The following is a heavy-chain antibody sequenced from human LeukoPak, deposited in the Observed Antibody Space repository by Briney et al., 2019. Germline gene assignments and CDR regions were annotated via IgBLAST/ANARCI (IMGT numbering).Heavy chain of an antibody. CDR2: ISYDGTYE. V-gene: IGHV3-30*04. D-gene: IGHD1-26*01. Sequence: PGGSLRLSCAASGFSFSSHAMHWVRQAPGKGLEWVVLISYDGTYEDYPDSVKGRFSISRDNSKSTMSLQMNSLRLEDTAVYYCVGEVGPRDFGNWGQGTLVTVSS. CDR1: GFSFSSHA. CDR3: VGEVGPRDFGN. J-gene: IGHJ4*02.